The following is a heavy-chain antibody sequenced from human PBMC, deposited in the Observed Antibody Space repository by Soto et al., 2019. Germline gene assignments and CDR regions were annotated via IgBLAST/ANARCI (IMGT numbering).Heavy chain of an antibody. D-gene: IGHD6-13*01. Sequence: QVQLQESGPGLVKPSETLSLTCTVSGGSISSSSYYWAWIRQPPGKGLEWIGNIYYSGSTNYNPSLKGRVTISVDTSNKQFAVRLSSVTAADTAVYYCARQKDNSWHQPVYLYFWGQGTLVTVSS. CDR1: GGSISSSSYY. J-gene: IGHJ4*02. CDR2: IYYSGST. CDR3: ARQKDNSWHQPVYLYF. V-gene: IGHV4-39*01.